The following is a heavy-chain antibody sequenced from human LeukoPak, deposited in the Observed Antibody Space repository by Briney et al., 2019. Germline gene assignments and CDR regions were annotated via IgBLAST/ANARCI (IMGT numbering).Heavy chain of an antibody. CDR3: ARVEYYYDSSGYPYYYMDV. Sequence: ASVKVSCKASGYTFTSYYMHWVRQAPGQGLEWMGIINPSGGSTSYAQKFQGRVTMTRDTSTSTVYMELSSLRSEDTAVYYCARVEYYYDSSGYPYYYMDVWGKGTTVTVSS. CDR2: INPSGGST. J-gene: IGHJ6*03. D-gene: IGHD3-22*01. CDR1: GYTFTSYY. V-gene: IGHV1-46*01.